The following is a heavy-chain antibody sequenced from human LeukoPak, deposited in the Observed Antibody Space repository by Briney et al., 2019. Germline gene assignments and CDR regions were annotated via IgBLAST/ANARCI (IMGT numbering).Heavy chain of an antibody. CDR3: ARARGAANRYFDY. J-gene: IGHJ4*02. CDR2: IYHSGST. CDR1: GGSISSGGYS. V-gene: IGHV4-30-2*01. Sequence: SETLSLTCAVSGGSISSGGYSWSWIRQPPGQGLEWIGYIYHSGSTYYNPSLKSRVTISVDRSKNQFSLKQSSVTAADTAVYYCARARGAANRYFDYWGQGTLVTVSS. D-gene: IGHD3-10*01.